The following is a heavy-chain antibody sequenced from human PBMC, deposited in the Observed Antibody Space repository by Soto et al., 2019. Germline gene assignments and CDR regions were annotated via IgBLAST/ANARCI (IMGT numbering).Heavy chain of an antibody. D-gene: IGHD3-9*01. CDR1: GGSFSGYY. J-gene: IGHJ4*02. CDR3: ARGDYDILTGYTMVFDY. CDR2: INHSGST. Sequence: SETLSLTCAVYGGSFSGYYWSWIRQPPGKGLEWIGEINHSGSTNYNPSLKSRVTISVDTSKNQFSLKLSSVTAADTAVYYCARGDYDILTGYTMVFDYWGQGTLVTVSS. V-gene: IGHV4-34*01.